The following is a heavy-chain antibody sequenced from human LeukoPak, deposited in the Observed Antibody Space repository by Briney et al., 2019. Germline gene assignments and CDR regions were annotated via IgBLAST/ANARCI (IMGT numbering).Heavy chain of an antibody. D-gene: IGHD6-13*01. Sequence: ASVKVSCKASGYTFTTYNINWVRQAPGQGLEWMGWISAYNGNTNYAQKLQGRVTMTTDTSTSTAYMELRSLRSDDTAVYYCARAGGHSSSWYNWFDPWGQGTLVTVSS. V-gene: IGHV1-18*01. CDR2: ISAYNGNT. CDR3: ARAGGHSSSWYNWFDP. CDR1: GYTFTTYN. J-gene: IGHJ5*02.